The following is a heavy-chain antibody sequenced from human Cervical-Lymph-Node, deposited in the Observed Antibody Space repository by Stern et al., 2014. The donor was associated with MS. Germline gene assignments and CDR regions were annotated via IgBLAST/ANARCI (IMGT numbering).Heavy chain of an antibody. J-gene: IGHJ4*02. CDR2: IKEDESEK. V-gene: IGHV3-7*01. CDR1: GFDFENFW. CDR3: ARDVY. Sequence: EVQLVESGGGLVQPGGSLRLSCAASGFDFENFWMTWVRQAPGKGLELVASIKEDESEKNHVDSVKGRFTISRDNAKKSLYLQMNSLRVEDTAVYYCARDVYWGQGTLVVVS.